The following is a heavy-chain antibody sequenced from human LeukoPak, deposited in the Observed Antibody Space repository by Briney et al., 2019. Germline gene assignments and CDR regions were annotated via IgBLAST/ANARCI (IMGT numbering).Heavy chain of an antibody. J-gene: IGHJ6*03. Sequence: TSETLSLTSTVSGGSISSYYWSWIRQPPGKGLEWIGNIYYSGSTNYNPSLKSRVTISVDTSKNQFSLKLSSVTAADTAVYYCTRGSIAYYYMDVWGKGTTVTISS. D-gene: IGHD3-22*01. CDR2: IYYSGST. V-gene: IGHV4-59*01. CDR1: GGSISSYY. CDR3: TRGSIAYYYMDV.